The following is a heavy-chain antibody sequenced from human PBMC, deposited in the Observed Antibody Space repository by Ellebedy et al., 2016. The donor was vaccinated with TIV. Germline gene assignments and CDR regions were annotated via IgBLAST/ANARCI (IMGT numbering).Heavy chain of an antibody. CDR1: GFTVSSNY. J-gene: IGHJ4*02. CDR3: ARDPKGRSYFDY. V-gene: IGHV3-53*01. Sequence: GESLKISCAASGFTVSSNYMSWVRQAPGKGLEWVSVIYSGGSTYYADSVKGRFTISRDNSKNTLYLQMNSLRVEDTAVYYCARDPKGRSYFDYWGQGTLVTVSS. CDR2: IYSGGST. D-gene: IGHD3-10*01.